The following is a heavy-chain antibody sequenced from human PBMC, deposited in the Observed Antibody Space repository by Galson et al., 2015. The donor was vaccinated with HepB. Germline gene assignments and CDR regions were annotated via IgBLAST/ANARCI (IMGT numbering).Heavy chain of an antibody. V-gene: IGHV1-69*06. J-gene: IGHJ6*02. CDR3: ARGSVAAGRYYYYGMDV. Sequence: SVKVSCKASGYTFTGYGISWVRQAPGQGLEWMGGIIPIFGTANYAQKFQGRVTITADKSTSTAYMELSSLRSEDTAVYYCARGSVAAGRYYYYGMDVWGQGTTVTVSS. D-gene: IGHD6-13*01. CDR1: GYTFTGYG. CDR2: IIPIFGTA.